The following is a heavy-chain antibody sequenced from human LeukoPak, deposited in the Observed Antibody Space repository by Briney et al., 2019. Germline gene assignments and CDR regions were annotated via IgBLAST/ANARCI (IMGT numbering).Heavy chain of an antibody. V-gene: IGHV4-39*01. CDR3: ARHNTLAARRFWVRWFDP. CDR1: GGSISSSSYY. Sequence: PSETLSLTCTVSGGSISSSSYYWGWIRQPPGKGLEWIGSIYYSGSTYYNPSLKSRVTISVDTSKNQFSLKLSSVTAADTAVYYCARHNTLAARRFWVRWFDPWGQGTLVTVSS. CDR2: IYYSGST. D-gene: IGHD6-6*01. J-gene: IGHJ5*02.